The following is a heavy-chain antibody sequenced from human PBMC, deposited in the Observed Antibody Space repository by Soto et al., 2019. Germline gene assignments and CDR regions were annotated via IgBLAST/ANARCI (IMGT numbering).Heavy chain of an antibody. D-gene: IGHD3-10*01. V-gene: IGHV3-30*18. CDR1: GFTFSSYG. CDR3: ANRGDY. J-gene: IGHJ4*02. CDR2: ISYDGSNK. Sequence: QVQLVESGGGVVQPGMSLRLSCAASGFTFSSYGMHWVRQAPGKGLEWVAVISYDGSNKYYADSVKGRFTISRDNSKNTLYLQMNSLRAEDTAVYYCANRGDYWGQGTLVTVSS.